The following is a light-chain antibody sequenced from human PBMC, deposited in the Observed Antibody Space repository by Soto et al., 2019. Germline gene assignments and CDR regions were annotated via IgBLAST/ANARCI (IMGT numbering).Light chain of an antibody. Sequence: QSALTQPASVSGSPGQSITISCIGTSSDVGSYNLVSWYQQHPGKVPKLIIYEDTKRPSGVSNRFSGSKSGNTASLTISGLRAEDEGDYYCCSYAGSGTFVLFGGGTKLTVL. V-gene: IGLV2-23*01. J-gene: IGLJ2*01. CDR2: EDT. CDR1: SSDVGSYNL. CDR3: CSYAGSGTFVL.